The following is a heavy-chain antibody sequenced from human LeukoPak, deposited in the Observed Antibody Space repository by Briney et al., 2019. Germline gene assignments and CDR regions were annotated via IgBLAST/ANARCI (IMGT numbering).Heavy chain of an antibody. CDR2: IRYDGNNK. J-gene: IGHJ4*02. V-gene: IGHV3-30*02. D-gene: IGHD3-9*01. Sequence: GGSLRLSCAASGFTFSSYGMHWVRQAPGKGLEWVAFIRYDGNNKYYADSVKGRFTISRDNAKNTVYLQMNSLRAEDTALYFCVRSLTGTDDYWGQGTLVTVSS. CDR1: GFTFSSYG. CDR3: VRSLTGTDDY.